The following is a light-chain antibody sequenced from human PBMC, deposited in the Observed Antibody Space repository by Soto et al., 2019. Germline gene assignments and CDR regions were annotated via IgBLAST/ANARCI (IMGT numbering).Light chain of an antibody. Sequence: EIVLTQSPGTLSLSPGESATLSCRASQSVDSNYLAWFQQKPGQAPRLLIYGATSRATGIPPRFSGSGSGTEFVLTISGLEPEDFSVYYCHQFASTPRTFGEGTNVESK. CDR2: GAT. CDR3: HQFASTPRT. V-gene: IGKV3-20*01. CDR1: QSVDSNY. J-gene: IGKJ1*01.